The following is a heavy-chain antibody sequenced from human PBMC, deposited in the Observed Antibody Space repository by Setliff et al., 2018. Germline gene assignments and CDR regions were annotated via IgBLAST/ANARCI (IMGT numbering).Heavy chain of an antibody. Sequence: VASVKVSCKASGYTFTSYGISWVRQAPGQGLEWMGWISAYNGNTNYAQKLQGRVTMTTDTSTSTAYMELRSLRSDDTAVYYCASTDHYDMASLSAFDIWGQGTMVTVSS. CDR1: GYTFTSYG. V-gene: IGHV1-18*01. D-gene: IGHD3-9*01. J-gene: IGHJ3*02. CDR2: ISAYNGNT. CDR3: ASTDHYDMASLSAFDI.